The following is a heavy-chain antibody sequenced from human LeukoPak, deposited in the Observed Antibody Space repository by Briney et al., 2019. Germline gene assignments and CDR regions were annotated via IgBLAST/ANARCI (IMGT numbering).Heavy chain of an antibody. J-gene: IGHJ6*03. D-gene: IGHD1-7*01. Sequence: GGSLRLSCAASGFTFSSYAMTWVRQAPGKGLEWVSAISGSGGSTYFADSVKGRFTISRDNSKNTLYLQMNSLRAEDTAVYYCAKRRGLELLYYYYMDVWGKGTTVTVSS. CDR2: ISGSGGST. V-gene: IGHV3-23*01. CDR3: AKRRGLELLYYYYMDV. CDR1: GFTFSSYA.